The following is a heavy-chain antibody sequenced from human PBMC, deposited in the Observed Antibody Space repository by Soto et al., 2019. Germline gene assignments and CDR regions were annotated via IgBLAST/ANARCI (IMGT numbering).Heavy chain of an antibody. CDR1: GYTFTSYG. J-gene: IGHJ4*02. Sequence: QVQLVQSGAEVKKPGASVKVSCKASGYTFTSYGISWVRQATGQGLEWMGWISAYNGNTNYAQKLQGRVTMTTDTSTSTAYMELRSLRSDDTAGYYCARTPDPGEDRGWYFDYWGQGTLVTVSS. CDR3: ARTPDPGEDRGWYFDY. D-gene: IGHD6-19*01. V-gene: IGHV1-18*01. CDR2: ISAYNGNT.